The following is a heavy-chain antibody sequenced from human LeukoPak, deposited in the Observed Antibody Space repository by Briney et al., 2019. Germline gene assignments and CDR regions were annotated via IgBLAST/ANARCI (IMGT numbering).Heavy chain of an antibody. CDR1: GGTFSSYA. D-gene: IGHD3-3*01. J-gene: IGHJ5*02. Sequence: SVKVSCKASGGTFSSYAISWVRQAPGQGLEWMGGIIPIFGTANYAQKFQGRVTITADESTSTAYMELSSLRSEDTAVYYCARDYLDFWNQFDPWGQGTLVTVSS. CDR2: IIPIFGTA. V-gene: IGHV1-69*13. CDR3: ARDYLDFWNQFDP.